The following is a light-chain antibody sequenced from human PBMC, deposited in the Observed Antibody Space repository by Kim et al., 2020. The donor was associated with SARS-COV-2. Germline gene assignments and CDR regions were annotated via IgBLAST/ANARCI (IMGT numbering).Light chain of an antibody. CDR3: QQLNSYPRYT. J-gene: IGKJ2*01. CDR2: AAS. Sequence: ASIGDRDPITFPASHGISSYLAWYQQRPGRASKLLVYAASTLQSGVPSRFSSSASGTDFTLTISSLQPEDLATYYCQQLNSYPRYTFGQGTKLEI. V-gene: IGKV1-9*01. CDR1: HGISSY.